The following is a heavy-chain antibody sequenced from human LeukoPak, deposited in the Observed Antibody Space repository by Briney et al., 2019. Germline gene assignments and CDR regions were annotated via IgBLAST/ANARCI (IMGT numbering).Heavy chain of an antibody. V-gene: IGHV1-69*13. J-gene: IGHJ5*02. D-gene: IGHD3-22*01. Sequence: GASVKVSCKASGGTFSSYAISWVRQAPGQGLEWMGGIIPIFGTANYAQKFQGRVTITADESTSTAYMELSSLRSEDTAVYYCARGWYDSSGYYYAAWFDPWGQGTLVTVSS. CDR1: GGTFSSYA. CDR3: ARGWYDSSGYYYAAWFDP. CDR2: IIPIFGTA.